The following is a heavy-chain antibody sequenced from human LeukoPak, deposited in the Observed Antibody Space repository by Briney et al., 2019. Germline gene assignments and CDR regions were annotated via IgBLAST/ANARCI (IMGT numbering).Heavy chain of an antibody. V-gene: IGHV1-2*02. Sequence: GASVKVSCKASGYTFTDYYVHWVRQAPGQWLEWMGVINPNSGVTKYAQTLQGRVTMTRDTSISTAYLDLSSLRSDDTAVYYCVRVKPIPLWGRGTRVTVSS. CDR1: GYTFTDYY. CDR3: VRVKPIPL. CDR2: INPNSGVT. J-gene: IGHJ2*01.